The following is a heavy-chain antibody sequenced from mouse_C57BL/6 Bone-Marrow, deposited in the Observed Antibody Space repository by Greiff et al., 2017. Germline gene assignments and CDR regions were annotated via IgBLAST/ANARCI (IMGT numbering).Heavy chain of an antibody. CDR1: GYTFTSYW. J-gene: IGHJ3*01. V-gene: IGHV1-55*01. CDR2: IYPGSGST. CDR3: ASYPFAY. Sequence: QVQLKQPGAELVKPGASVKMSCKASGYTFTSYWITWVKQRPGQGLEWIGDIYPGSGSTNYNEKFKSKATLTVDTSSRAAYMQLSSLTSEDSAVYYCASYPFAYWGQGTLVTVSA.